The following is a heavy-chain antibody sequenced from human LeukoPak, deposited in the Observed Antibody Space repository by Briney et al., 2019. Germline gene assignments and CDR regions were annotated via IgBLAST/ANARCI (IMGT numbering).Heavy chain of an antibody. Sequence: GESLQISCKGSGYSFTSYWIGWVRQLPGKGLEWMGIIYPGNSDTTYSPSFQGQVSISADKSISTAYLQWSSLKASDTAMYYCARRDYYDSSGSDYWGQGTLVTVSS. V-gene: IGHV5-51*01. CDR1: GYSFTSYW. CDR2: IYPGNSDT. J-gene: IGHJ4*02. D-gene: IGHD3-22*01. CDR3: ARRDYYDSSGSDY.